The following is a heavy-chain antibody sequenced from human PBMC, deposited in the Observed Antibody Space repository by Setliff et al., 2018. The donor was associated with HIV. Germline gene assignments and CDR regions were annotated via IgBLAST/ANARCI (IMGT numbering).Heavy chain of an antibody. J-gene: IGHJ6*03. CDR1: GYTFTGFA. Sequence: GASVKVSCKASGYTFTGFAMHWVRQAPGQRLEWMGWINVGNGDTKFSQKFQGRVTITRDISASTAYLDLSRLRSEDTAVHSCARDKGGQFFFYYMDVWGKGTTVTVSS. CDR3: ARDKGGQFFFYYMDV. V-gene: IGHV1-3*01. D-gene: IGHD3-16*01. CDR2: INVGNGDT.